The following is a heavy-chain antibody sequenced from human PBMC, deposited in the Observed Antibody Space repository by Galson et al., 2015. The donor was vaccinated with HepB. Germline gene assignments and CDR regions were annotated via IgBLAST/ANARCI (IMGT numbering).Heavy chain of an antibody. CDR2: IIPIFGTA. D-gene: IGHD1-26*01. Sequence: SVKVSCKASGGTFSSYAISWVRQAPGQGLEWMGGIIPIFGTANYAQKFQGRVTITADKSTSTAYMELSSLRSEDTAVYYCARGLDSGSYYYYGMDVWGQGTTVTVSS. V-gene: IGHV1-69*06. J-gene: IGHJ6*02. CDR1: GGTFSSYA. CDR3: ARGLDSGSYYYYGMDV.